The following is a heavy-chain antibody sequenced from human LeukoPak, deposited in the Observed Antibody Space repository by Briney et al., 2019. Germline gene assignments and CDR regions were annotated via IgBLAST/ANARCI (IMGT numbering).Heavy chain of an antibody. CDR1: GFTFSSYS. CDR3: ARVRSGSLDY. D-gene: IGHD1-26*01. CDR2: IRSSSSDI. V-gene: IGHV3-21*01. J-gene: IGHJ4*02. Sequence: GGSLRLSCAASGFTFSSYSMNWVRQAPGKGREWGSFIRSSSSDIYYADSVKGRFTISRDNAKNSLYLQMDSLRAEDTAVYYCARVRSGSLDYWGQGTLVTVSS.